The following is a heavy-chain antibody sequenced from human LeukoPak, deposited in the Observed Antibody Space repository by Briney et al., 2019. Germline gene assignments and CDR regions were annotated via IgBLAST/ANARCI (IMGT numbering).Heavy chain of an antibody. J-gene: IGHJ4*02. CDR2: IYFDGRT. Sequence: PGGSLRLSCAASGFTVSSTYMSWVRQAPGKGLEWVSVIYFDGRTYYADSVKGRLTISRDNSENALYLQMNSLRAEDTAVYYCARDPTDSGLGDYWGQGTLVTASS. V-gene: IGHV3-53*01. CDR1: GFTVSSTY. CDR3: ARDPTDSGLGDY. D-gene: IGHD6-19*01.